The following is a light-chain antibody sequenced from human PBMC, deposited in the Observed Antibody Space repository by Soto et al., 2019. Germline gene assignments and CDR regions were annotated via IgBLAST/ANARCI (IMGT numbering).Light chain of an antibody. Sequence: EIVLTQSPGTLSLSPGERATLSCRASQSVSSSYLAWYQQKPGQAPRLLIYGASSRATGIPDRFSGSGSGTAFTLTISRLEQEDYAVYYCQQYGSSFYTFGQGTKLEIK. CDR1: QSVSSSY. CDR2: GAS. J-gene: IGKJ2*01. V-gene: IGKV3-20*01. CDR3: QQYGSSFYT.